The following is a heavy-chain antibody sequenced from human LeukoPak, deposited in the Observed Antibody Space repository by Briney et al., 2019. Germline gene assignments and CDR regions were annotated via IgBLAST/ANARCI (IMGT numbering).Heavy chain of an antibody. CDR2: IYYSGST. CDR3: ARGITMIVGAFDP. V-gene: IGHV4-59*01. CDR1: GGSISSYY. Sequence: SETLSLTCTVSGGSISSYYWSWIRQPPGKGLEWIGYIYYSGSTNYNPSLKSRVTISVDTSKNQFSLKLSSVTAADTAVYYCARGITMIVGAFDPWGQGTLVTASS. J-gene: IGHJ5*02. D-gene: IGHD3-22*01.